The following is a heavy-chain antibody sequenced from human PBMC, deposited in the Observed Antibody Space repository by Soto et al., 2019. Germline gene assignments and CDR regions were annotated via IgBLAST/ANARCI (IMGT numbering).Heavy chain of an antibody. CDR1: GFSFNSYA. Sequence: EVQLLESGGGLVQPGGSLKLSCAASGFSFNSYAMSWVRQAPGKGLEWVSAISGSGASTYYADYVKGRFTISRDNSKNTLYLQMNSLRAEDTAVYYGAKGDYGDYWGQGTLVTVSS. J-gene: IGHJ4*02. CDR3: AKGDYGDY. V-gene: IGHV3-23*01. CDR2: ISGSGAST.